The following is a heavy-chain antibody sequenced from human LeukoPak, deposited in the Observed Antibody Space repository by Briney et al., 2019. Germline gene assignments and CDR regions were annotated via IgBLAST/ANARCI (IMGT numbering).Heavy chain of an antibody. J-gene: IGHJ4*02. CDR3: AKDLDYYGSTGLDY. V-gene: IGHV3-23*01. Sequence: GGSLRLSCAASGFTFSSYAMSWVRQAPGKGLEWVSGTSGSGGSTYYADSVKGRFTISRDNSKNTLYLQMNSLRAEDTAVYYCAKDLDYYGSTGLDYWGQGGLVTVSS. CDR1: GFTFSSYA. D-gene: IGHD3-10*01. CDR2: TSGSGGST.